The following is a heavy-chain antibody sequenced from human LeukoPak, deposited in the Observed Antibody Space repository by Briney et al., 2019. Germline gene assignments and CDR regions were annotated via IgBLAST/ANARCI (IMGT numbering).Heavy chain of an antibody. Sequence: GRSLRLSCAASGFTFSSYAMHWVRQAPGKGLEWVSAISGSGGSTYYADSVKGRFTISRDNSKNTLYLQMNSLRAEDTAVYYCALYSLSGSYFTDYFDYWGQGTLVTVSS. CDR2: ISGSGGST. D-gene: IGHD1-26*01. CDR3: ALYSLSGSYFTDYFDY. V-gene: IGHV3-23*01. J-gene: IGHJ4*02. CDR1: GFTFSSYA.